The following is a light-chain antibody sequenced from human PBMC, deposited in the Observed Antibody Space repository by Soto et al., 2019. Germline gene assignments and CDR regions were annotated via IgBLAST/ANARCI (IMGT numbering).Light chain of an antibody. CDR2: MNN. Sequence: QSVLTQPPSASGTPGQKITISCSGSWSNIGKNYVYWYHHVPGTAPKLLIYMNNQRPSGVPDRFSGSKSGTSASLAISGLRFEDEADYYCGTWDTSLSNWVFGGGTKLTVL. J-gene: IGLJ3*02. V-gene: IGLV1-47*01. CDR1: WSNIGKNY. CDR3: GTWDTSLSNWV.